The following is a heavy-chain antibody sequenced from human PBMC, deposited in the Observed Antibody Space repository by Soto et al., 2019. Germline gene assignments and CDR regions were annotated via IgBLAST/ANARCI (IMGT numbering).Heavy chain of an antibody. Sequence: PSETLSLTCTVSGGSISSYYWSWIRQPPGKGLELIGYIYYSGSTNYNPSLKSRVTISVDTSKNQFSLKLSSVTAADTAVYYCARDRIAAAGTLDYYYYYGMDVWGQGTTVTVSS. CDR1: GGSISSYY. V-gene: IGHV4-59*12. J-gene: IGHJ6*02. CDR2: IYYSGST. CDR3: ARDRIAAAGTLDYYYYYGMDV. D-gene: IGHD6-13*01.